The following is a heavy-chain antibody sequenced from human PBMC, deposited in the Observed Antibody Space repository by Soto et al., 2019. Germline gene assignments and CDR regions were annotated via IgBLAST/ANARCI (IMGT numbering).Heavy chain of an antibody. J-gene: IGHJ4*02. Sequence: ASVKVSCKASGGTFSSFVISWVRQAPGQGLEWMGRIIPILGIANYAQKFQGGVTITADKSTSTAYMELSSLRSEDTAVYYCARAYDSSGYYHLPFDYWGQGTLVTVSS. CDR2: IIPILGIA. CDR3: ARAYDSSGYYHLPFDY. CDR1: GGTFSSFV. V-gene: IGHV1-69*04. D-gene: IGHD3-22*01.